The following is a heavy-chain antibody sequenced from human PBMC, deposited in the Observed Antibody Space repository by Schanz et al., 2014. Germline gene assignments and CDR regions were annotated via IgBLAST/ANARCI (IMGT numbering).Heavy chain of an antibody. D-gene: IGHD3-3*01. V-gene: IGHV4-4*07. CDR2: IFTGGSS. Sequence: QVQLRESGPRLVKPSETLSLNCTVSGDSMKSHYWTWIRQPAGQGLEWVGRIFTGGSSDYNRSFKSRIPISIDTSKKYLSLNLNSVPAADTAFYFCARVSRGGVFDFWGPGILVTVSS. J-gene: IGHJ4*02. CDR1: GDSMKSHY. CDR3: ARVSRGGVFDF.